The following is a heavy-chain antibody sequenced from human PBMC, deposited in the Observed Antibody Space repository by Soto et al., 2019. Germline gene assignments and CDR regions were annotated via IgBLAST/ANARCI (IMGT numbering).Heavy chain of an antibody. CDR2: ISSSSSYI. D-gene: IGHD3-22*01. CDR1: GLTFSSYS. Sequence: EVQLVESGGGLVKPGGSLRLSCAASGLTFSSYSMNWVRQAPGKGLEWVSSISSSSSYIYYADSVKGRFTISRDNAKNSLYLQMNSLRAEDTAVYYCARLTSYDSSCYYCYWGQGTLVTVSS. CDR3: ARLTSYDSSCYYCY. J-gene: IGHJ4*02. V-gene: IGHV3-21*01.